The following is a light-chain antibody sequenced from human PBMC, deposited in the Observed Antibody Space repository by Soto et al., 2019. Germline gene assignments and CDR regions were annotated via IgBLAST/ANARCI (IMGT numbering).Light chain of an antibody. J-gene: IGKJ4*01. CDR2: AAS. CDR3: QKFNAVPT. V-gene: IGKV1-27*01. Sequence: DIQMTQSPSSLSASVGDRVTMTCRASQAISNYLAWYQQKPGKVPTLLIYAASTLQSGVPSRFSGSGSGTDFTLTISSLQPEDAATYYCQKFNAVPTFGGGTKVEI. CDR1: QAISNY.